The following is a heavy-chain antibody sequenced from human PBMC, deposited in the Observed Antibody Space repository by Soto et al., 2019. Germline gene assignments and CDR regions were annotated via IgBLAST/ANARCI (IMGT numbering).Heavy chain of an antibody. D-gene: IGHD6-6*01. CDR2: ISGSGGST. CDR3: AKDLIAARLRGGYYFDY. V-gene: IGHV3-23*01. Sequence: LRLSCAASGFTFSSYAMSWVRQAPGKGLEWVSAISGSGGSTYYADSVKGRFTISRDNSKNTLYLQMNSLRAEDTAVYYCAKDLIAARLRGGYYFDYWGQGTLVTVSS. J-gene: IGHJ4*02. CDR1: GFTFSSYA.